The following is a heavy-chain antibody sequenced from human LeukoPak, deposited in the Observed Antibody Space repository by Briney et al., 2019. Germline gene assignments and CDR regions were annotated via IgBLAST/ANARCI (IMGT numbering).Heavy chain of an antibody. Sequence: GGSLRLSCAASGFTFSSYSMNWVRQAPGKGLEWVSYISSSSSTIYYADSVKGRFTISRDNAKNSLYLQMNSLRAEDTAVYYCANLLDGANSSSWFDYWGQGTLVTVSS. D-gene: IGHD6-13*01. J-gene: IGHJ4*02. CDR1: GFTFSSYS. CDR2: ISSSSSTI. CDR3: ANLLDGANSSSWFDY. V-gene: IGHV3-48*01.